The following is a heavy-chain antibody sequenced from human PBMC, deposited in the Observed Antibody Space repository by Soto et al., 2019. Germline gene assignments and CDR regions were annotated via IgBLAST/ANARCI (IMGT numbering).Heavy chain of an antibody. CDR2: ISAYNGNT. CDR3: ARVKAGEGYYSCYWLDA. D-gene: IGHD7-27*01. J-gene: IGHJ6*02. CDR1: GYTFTSYG. Sequence: ASVKVSCKASGYTFTSYGISWVRQAPGQGLEWMGWISAYNGNTNYAQKLQGRVTMTTDTSTSTAYMELRSLRSDDTAVYYCARVKAGEGYYSCYWLDAWGQGTTVTVSS. V-gene: IGHV1-18*04.